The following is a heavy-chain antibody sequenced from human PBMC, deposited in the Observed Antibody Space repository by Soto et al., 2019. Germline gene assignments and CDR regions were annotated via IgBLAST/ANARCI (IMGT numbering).Heavy chain of an antibody. CDR2: IYYSGST. Sequence: LSETLSLTCVVSGGSLSSYYWSWIRQPPGKGLEWIGYIYYSGSTNYNPSLKSRVTVSVDASKNQFSLKLSSVTAADTAVYYCARLSSGYDAFDIWGQGTMVTVS. J-gene: IGHJ3*02. CDR3: ARLSSGYDAFDI. CDR1: GGSLSSYY. D-gene: IGHD3-22*01. V-gene: IGHV4-59*08.